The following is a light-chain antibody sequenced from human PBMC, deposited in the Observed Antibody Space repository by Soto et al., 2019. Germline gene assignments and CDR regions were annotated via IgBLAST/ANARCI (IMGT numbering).Light chain of an antibody. J-gene: IGKJ5*01. CDR2: DGS. Sequence: DIQMTQSPSTLSASVGDRVTITCRASQSIDRWLAWYQQKPGKAPKLVIYDGSTLESGVPSRFGGSGSGTDFTFTISRLQPEDIATYYCQQYENLPTFGQGTRLEIK. CDR3: QQYENLPT. V-gene: IGKV1-5*01. CDR1: QSIDRW.